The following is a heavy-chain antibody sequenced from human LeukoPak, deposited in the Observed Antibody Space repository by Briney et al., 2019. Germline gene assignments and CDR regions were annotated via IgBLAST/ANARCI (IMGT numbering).Heavy chain of an antibody. CDR1: RFTFSSYG. D-gene: IGHD6-13*01. Sequence: PGGSLRLSCSASRFTFSSYGMHWVRQAPGKGLEYVSTIKSDGGSTYYADSVKGRSTISRDNSKNTLYLQMSSLRPEDTALYYCTSSRSPRRILDYWGQGTLVTVSS. CDR3: TSSRSPRRILDY. CDR2: IKSDGGST. J-gene: IGHJ4*02. V-gene: IGHV3-64D*06.